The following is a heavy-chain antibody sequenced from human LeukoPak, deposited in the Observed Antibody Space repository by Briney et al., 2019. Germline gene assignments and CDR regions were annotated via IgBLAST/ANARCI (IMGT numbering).Heavy chain of an antibody. CDR1: GVSISTSRYY. CDR2: IYYTGPT. V-gene: IGHV4-39*01. J-gene: IGHJ4*02. D-gene: IGHD2-21*02. Sequence: PSETLSLTCTVSGVSISTSRYYWGWIRQPPGKGLEWIGNIYYTGPTYYNASLESRVTISLDTSKNQFFLKLNSVTAADTAMYYCAKSDSYGLIDYLGQGTLDTVS. CDR3: AKSDSYGLIDY.